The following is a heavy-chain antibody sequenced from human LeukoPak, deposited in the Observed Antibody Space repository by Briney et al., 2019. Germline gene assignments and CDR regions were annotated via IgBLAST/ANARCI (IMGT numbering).Heavy chain of an antibody. J-gene: IGHJ4*02. Sequence: GGSLRLSCAASGFTFSSYAMSWVRQAPGEGLEWVSAISGSGGSTYYADSVRGRFTISRDNAKNLLYLQMNSLRVEDTATYYCAVKAGLDNWGQGTLVTVSS. D-gene: IGHD6-13*01. CDR2: ISGSGGST. CDR1: GFTFSSYA. CDR3: AVKAGLDN. V-gene: IGHV3-23*01.